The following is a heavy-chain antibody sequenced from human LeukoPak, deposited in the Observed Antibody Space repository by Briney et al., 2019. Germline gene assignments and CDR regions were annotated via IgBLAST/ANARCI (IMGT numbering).Heavy chain of an antibody. J-gene: IGHJ4*02. Sequence: SETLSLTCAVYGGSFSGYYWSWIRQPPGKGLEWIGEIKHSGRTNYNPSLKSRVNISVETSKNQFSLQLSSVTAADTAVYYCARRYYGSGSLNDYRGQGTLVTVSS. CDR1: GGSFSGYY. V-gene: IGHV4-34*01. CDR2: IKHSGRT. CDR3: ARRYYGSGSLNDY. D-gene: IGHD3-10*01.